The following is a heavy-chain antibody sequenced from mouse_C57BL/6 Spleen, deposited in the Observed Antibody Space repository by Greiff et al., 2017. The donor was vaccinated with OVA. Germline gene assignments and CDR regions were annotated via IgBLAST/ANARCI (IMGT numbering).Heavy chain of an antibody. CDR1: GYTFTSYW. V-gene: IGHV1-50*01. CDR2: IDPSDSYT. CDR3: ARRSCAY. J-gene: IGHJ3*01. Sequence: QVQLQQPGAELVKPGASVKLSCKASGYTFTSYWMQWVKQRPGQGLEWIGEIDPSDSYTNYNQKFKGKATLTVDTSSSTAYMQLSSLTSEDSAVYYCARRSCAYWGQGTLVTVSA.